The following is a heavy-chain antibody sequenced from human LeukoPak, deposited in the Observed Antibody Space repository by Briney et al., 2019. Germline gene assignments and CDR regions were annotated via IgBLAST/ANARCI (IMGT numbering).Heavy chain of an antibody. Sequence: GASVKISCKASGGTFSSYGISWVRQAPGQGLEWMGWISAYNGNTNYAQKLQGRVTMTTDTSTSTAYMELRSLRSDDTAVYYCARDYRTDTAMVLINWFDPWGQGTLVTVSS. CDR1: GGTFSSYG. V-gene: IGHV1-18*01. J-gene: IGHJ5*02. D-gene: IGHD5-18*01. CDR3: ARDYRTDTAMVLINWFDP. CDR2: ISAYNGNT.